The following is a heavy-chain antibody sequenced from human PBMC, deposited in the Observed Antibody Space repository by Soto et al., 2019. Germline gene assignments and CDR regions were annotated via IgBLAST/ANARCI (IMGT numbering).Heavy chain of an antibody. CDR2: IYSSGST. D-gene: IGHD2-15*01. CDR3: ARSGGIFVSFDI. J-gene: IGHJ3*02. V-gene: IGHV4-31*03. CDR1: GGSFSSGGYY. Sequence: QVQLQESGPGLVKPSQTLSLTYTVSGGSFSSGGYYWSWIRQHPGKCLAWFGYIYSSGSTYYNPSLKSRATISVDSSKNSFSRKLSSVTAADTAVDYCARSGGIFVSFDIWGQGTMVTVCS.